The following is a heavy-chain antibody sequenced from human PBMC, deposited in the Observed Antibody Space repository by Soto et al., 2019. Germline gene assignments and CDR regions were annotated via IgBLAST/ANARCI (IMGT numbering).Heavy chain of an antibody. J-gene: IGHJ4*02. CDR3: ARVVVAGTTYDFDS. D-gene: IGHD1-7*01. CDR1: GFSLSSSGVG. Sequence: QITLKESGPSLLRPTQTLTLTCTYSGFSLSSSGVGVGWVRQPPGKALEWLTFIYWDDDKRNSLSLKTRLTITMDTSKNPVVVTMTNMDPADTATYYCARVVVAGTTYDFDSWGQGTLGIVSS. V-gene: IGHV2-5*02. CDR2: IYWDDDK.